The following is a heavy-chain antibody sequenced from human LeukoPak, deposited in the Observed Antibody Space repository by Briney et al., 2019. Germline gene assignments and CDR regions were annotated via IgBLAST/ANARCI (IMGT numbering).Heavy chain of an antibody. J-gene: IGHJ4*02. V-gene: IGHV3-21*04. Sequence: PGGSLRLSCAASGFTFSSYSMNWVRQAPGKGLEWVSSISSSSSYIYYADSVKGRFTISRDNSKNTLYLQMNSLRAEDTAVYYCAKPHCSSTSCSFDYWGQGTLVTVSS. D-gene: IGHD2-2*01. CDR2: ISSSSSYI. CDR3: AKPHCSSTSCSFDY. CDR1: GFTFSSYS.